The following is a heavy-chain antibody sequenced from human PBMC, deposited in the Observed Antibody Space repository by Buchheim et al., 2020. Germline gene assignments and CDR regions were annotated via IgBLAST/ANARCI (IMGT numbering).Heavy chain of an antibody. V-gene: IGHV4-39*07. J-gene: IGHJ5*02. D-gene: IGHD3-3*01. Sequence: QLQLQESGPGLVKPSETLSLTCTVSGGSINRSSYYWGWIRQPPGKGLEWIGSIYYSGSTYYKPSLKSRVSISVDTSKNQFSLKLSSVTAADTAVYYCARTPGRRITIFGVVITGPAGWFDPWGQGTL. CDR3: ARTPGRRITIFGVVITGPAGWFDP. CDR1: GGSINRSSYY. CDR2: IYYSGST.